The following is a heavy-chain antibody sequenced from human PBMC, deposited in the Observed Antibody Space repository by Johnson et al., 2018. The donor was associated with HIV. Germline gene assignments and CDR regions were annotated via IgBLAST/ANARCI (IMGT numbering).Heavy chain of an antibody. D-gene: IGHD1-26*01. J-gene: IGHJ3*02. CDR2: IYSGGST. Sequence: VQLVESGGGLIQRGGSLRLSCAASGFTVSSNYMSWVRQAPGKGLEWVSVIYSGGSTYYADSVKGRFTISRDNSKNTLYLQMNSLRAEDTAVYYCAKEGGELLLDAFDIWGQGTMVTVSS. CDR3: AKEGGELLLDAFDI. V-gene: IGHV3-66*03. CDR1: GFTVSSNY.